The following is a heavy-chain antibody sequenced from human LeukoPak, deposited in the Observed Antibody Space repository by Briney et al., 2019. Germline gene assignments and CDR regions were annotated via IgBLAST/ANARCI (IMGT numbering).Heavy chain of an antibody. D-gene: IGHD6-19*01. J-gene: IGHJ4*02. V-gene: IGHV3-11*05. CDR2: ISSSSSYT. CDR3: ARAKLVAGTYFDY. Sequence: GGSLRLSCAASGFTFSDYYMSWIRQAPGKGLEWVSYISSSSSYTNYADSVKGRFTISRDNAKNSLYLQMNNLRAEDTAVYYCARAKLVAGTYFDYWGQGTLVTVSS. CDR1: GFTFSDYY.